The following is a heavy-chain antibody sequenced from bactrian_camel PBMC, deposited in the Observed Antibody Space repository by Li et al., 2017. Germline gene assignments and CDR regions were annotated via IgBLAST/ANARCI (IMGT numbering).Heavy chain of an antibody. CDR1: GFAFSSQP. CDR3: AADTGIPLRHGGRFCGLSLAHKY. V-gene: IGHV3S42*01. Sequence: DVQLVESGGGLVQPGGSLRLSCAASGFAFSSQPMSWVRQAPGKEREAVAAFDSQGTPRYADSVRDRFTMSKDDAKNTLYLQMTALNPEDTAMYYCAADTGIPLRHGGRFCGLSLAHKYWGQGTQVTVS. CDR2: FDSQGTP. D-gene: IGHD6*01. J-gene: IGHJ4*01.